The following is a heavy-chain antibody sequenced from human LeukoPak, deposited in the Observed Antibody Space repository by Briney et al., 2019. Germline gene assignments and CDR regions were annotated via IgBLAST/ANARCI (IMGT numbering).Heavy chain of an antibody. D-gene: IGHD5-24*01. CDR3: AKNLDGYNSVGSDY. CDR2: ISGSGGST. Sequence: GGSLRLSCAASGFTFSSYAMSWVRQAPGKGLEWVSAISGSGGSTYYADSVKDRFTISRDNSKNTLYLQMNCLRAEDTAVYYCAKNLDGYNSVGSDYWGQGTLVTVSS. J-gene: IGHJ4*02. V-gene: IGHV3-23*01. CDR1: GFTFSSYA.